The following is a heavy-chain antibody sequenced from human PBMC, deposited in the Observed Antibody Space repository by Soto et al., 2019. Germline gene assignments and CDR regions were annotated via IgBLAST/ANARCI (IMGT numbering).Heavy chain of an antibody. CDR2: ISHSGST. CDR3: ARGGYYDFWSGYYTYHFDY. CDR1: GGSFSGYY. Sequence: PSETLSLTCAVYGGSFSGYYWSWIRQPPGKGLEWIGEISHSGSTNYNPSLKSRVTISVDTSKNQFSLKLSSVTAADTAVYYCARGGYYDFWSGYYTYHFDYWGQGTLVTVS. V-gene: IGHV4-34*01. J-gene: IGHJ4*02. D-gene: IGHD3-3*01.